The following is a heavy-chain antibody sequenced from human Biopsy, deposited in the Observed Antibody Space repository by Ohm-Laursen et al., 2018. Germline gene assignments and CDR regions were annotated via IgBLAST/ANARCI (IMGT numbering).Heavy chain of an antibody. CDR1: GGSISSYY. CDR2: IYYSGNT. CDR3: ARHGDFYYDSNIVIGALDI. V-gene: IGHV4-59*08. Sequence: SETLSLTWTVSGGSISSYYWSWIRQPPGKGLEWIGNIYYSGNTNYNPSLKSRVSISVDTSKNQFSLKLSSVTAADTAVYYCARHGDFYYDSNIVIGALDIWGQGTMVTVSS. J-gene: IGHJ3*02. D-gene: IGHD3-22*01.